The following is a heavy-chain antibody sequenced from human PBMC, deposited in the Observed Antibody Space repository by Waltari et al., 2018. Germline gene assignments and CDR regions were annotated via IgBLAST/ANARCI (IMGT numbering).Heavy chain of an antibody. V-gene: IGHV6-1*01. J-gene: IGHJ5*02. CDR2: TYYRSKWFY. CDR1: GDSVSSHDAT. D-gene: IGHD3-10*01. Sequence: VQLQQSGPGLVKPSPTLSLTCAISGDSVSSHDATWDWVRQSPSRGLEWLGRTYYRSKWFYDYALSVRSRISINPDTTKNQVSLQLKSVTPEDTAVYYCARDLTEGKGNWFDPWGQGTQVTVSS. CDR3: ARDLTEGKGNWFDP.